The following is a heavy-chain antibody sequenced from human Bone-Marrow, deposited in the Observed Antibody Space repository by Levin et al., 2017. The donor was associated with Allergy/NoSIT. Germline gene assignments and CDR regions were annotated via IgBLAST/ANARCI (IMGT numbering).Heavy chain of an antibody. CDR3: AKTYYHLWSGSYYYYMDV. J-gene: IGHJ6*03. D-gene: IGHD3-3*02. Sequence: KPSETLSLTCTVAGVSVSSDNYYWSWIRQPPGKELEWIGYISYSGSINYNPSLLSRVTISVETSKNQFSLKLNSVTAADTAVYYCAKTYYHLWSGSYYYYMDVWGKGTTVTVSS. CDR2: ISYSGSI. CDR1: GVSVSSDNYY. V-gene: IGHV4-61*01.